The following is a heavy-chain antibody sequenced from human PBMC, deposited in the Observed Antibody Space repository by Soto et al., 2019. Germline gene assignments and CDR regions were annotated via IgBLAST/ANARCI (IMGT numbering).Heavy chain of an antibody. D-gene: IGHD1-26*01. J-gene: IGHJ4*02. CDR2: IIPIFGTA. CDR3: AIRPSGSYLHFDY. V-gene: IGHV1-69*13. Sequence: ASVKVSCKASGGTFSSYAISWVRQAPGQGLEWMGGIIPIFGTANYAQKFQGRVTITADESTSTAYMELSSLRSEDTAVYYCAIRPSGSYLHFDYWGQGTLVTVSS. CDR1: GGTFSSYA.